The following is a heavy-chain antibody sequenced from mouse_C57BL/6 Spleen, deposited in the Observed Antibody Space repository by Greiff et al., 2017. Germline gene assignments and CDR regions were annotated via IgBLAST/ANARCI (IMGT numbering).Heavy chain of an antibody. V-gene: IGHV5-4*01. CDR3: AREGDYDVPLFAY. D-gene: IGHD2-4*01. Sequence: EVMLVESGGGLVKPGGSLKLSCAASGFTFSSYAMSWVRQIPGKRLEWVATISDSGSYTYYPDNVKGRFTISRDNAKNNLYLQMSHLKSEDTAMYYCAREGDYDVPLFAYWGQGTMVTVSA. CDR1: GFTFSSYA. CDR2: ISDSGSYT. J-gene: IGHJ3*01.